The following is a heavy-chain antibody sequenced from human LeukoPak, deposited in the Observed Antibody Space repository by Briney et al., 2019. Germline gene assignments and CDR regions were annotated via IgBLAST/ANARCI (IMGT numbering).Heavy chain of an antibody. J-gene: IGHJ3*02. CDR2: INSDGSST. V-gene: IGHV3-74*01. CDR3: AREGAPDAFDI. CDR1: GFMFRTYS. Sequence: GGSLRLSCAASGFMFRTYSMKWVRQAPGKGLVWVSRINSDGSSTSYADSVKGRFTISRDNAKNTLYLQMNSLRAEDTAVYYCAREGAPDAFDIWGQGTMVTVSS.